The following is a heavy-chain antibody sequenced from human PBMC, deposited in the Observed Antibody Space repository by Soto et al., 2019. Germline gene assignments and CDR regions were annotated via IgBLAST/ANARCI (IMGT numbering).Heavy chain of an antibody. V-gene: IGHV3-23*01. CDR3: AKWERRLQFRYFDY. D-gene: IGHD6-25*01. CDR1: GFTFSSYA. CDR2: IIGSGGST. Sequence: EVQLLESGGGLVQPGGSLRLSCAASGFTFSSYAMSWVRQAPGKGLEWVSAIIGSGGSTYYADSVKGRFTISRDTSKNPLDLQMNMPRAEDTAVSYCAKWERRLQFRYFDYWGQGTLVAVSS. J-gene: IGHJ4*02.